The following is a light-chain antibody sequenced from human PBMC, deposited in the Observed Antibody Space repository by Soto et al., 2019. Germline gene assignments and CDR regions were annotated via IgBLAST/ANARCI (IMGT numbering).Light chain of an antibody. CDR1: SSDVGGYND. V-gene: IGLV2-14*01. CDR3: SSYTSSSTVV. Sequence: QSALTQPASVSGSPGQSITISCTGTSSDVGGYNDVSWYQQHPGKAPKLMIYDVSNRPSVVSNRFSGSKSGNTASLTISGLQAEDEADYYCSSYTSSSTVVFGGGTKLTVL. J-gene: IGLJ2*01. CDR2: DVS.